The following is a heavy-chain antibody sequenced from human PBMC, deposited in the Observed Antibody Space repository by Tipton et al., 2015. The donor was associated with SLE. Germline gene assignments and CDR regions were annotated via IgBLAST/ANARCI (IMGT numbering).Heavy chain of an antibody. J-gene: IGHJ4*02. CDR3: VRLRSKVLIDY. V-gene: IGHV4-39*07. Sequence: LSLTCTVSGGSVSSGSYYWAWIRQPPGKGPEWIGTIYYSGSTYYYPSLKSRITISLDTSKNQFSLEVRSVTAADTAVYYCVRLRSKVLIDYWGQGTLVTVSS. CDR2: IYYSGST. D-gene: IGHD2-8*01. CDR1: GGSVSSGSYY.